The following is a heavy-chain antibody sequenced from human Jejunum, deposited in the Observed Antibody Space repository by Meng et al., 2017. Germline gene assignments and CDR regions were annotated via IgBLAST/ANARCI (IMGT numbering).Heavy chain of an antibody. V-gene: IGHV1-3*01. J-gene: IGHJ4*02. D-gene: IGHD1-14*01. CDR1: GNTFTTST. CDR2: INAGNGNT. CDR3: ARDPTGGSFHYFDS. Sequence: HVQLVQSGADLNKPGASVKISCKASGNTFTTSTIRWVRHAPGQRPEWMGWINAGNGNTKYSLKFQNRVTLTRDTSASTAYMELNSLTSADTAVYYCARDPTGGSFHYFDSWGQGALVTVSS.